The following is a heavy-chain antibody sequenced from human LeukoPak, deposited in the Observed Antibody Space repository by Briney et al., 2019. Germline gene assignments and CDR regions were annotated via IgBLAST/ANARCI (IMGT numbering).Heavy chain of an antibody. CDR1: GFTFSNYA. CDR2: ISGSGDRT. V-gene: IGHV3-23*01. D-gene: IGHD2-2*01. CDR3: AKMGCTSTICYANY. Sequence: GGSLRLSCAASGFTFSNYAMSWVRQAPGMGLEWVSAISGSGDRTYYADSMKGRFTISRDNSKNTLYLQMNSLRAEDTAVYYCAKMGCTSTICYANYWGQGTLVTGSS. J-gene: IGHJ4*02.